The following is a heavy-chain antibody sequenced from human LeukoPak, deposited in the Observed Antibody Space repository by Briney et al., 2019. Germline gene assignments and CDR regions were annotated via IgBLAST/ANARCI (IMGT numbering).Heavy chain of an antibody. D-gene: IGHD3-10*01. V-gene: IGHV3-23*01. CDR2: IGGRDGST. CDR1: GFIFSSYS. Sequence: AGGSLRLSCAASGFIFSSYSMSWVRQAPGKGLEWVSAIGGRDGSTYYADSVKGRFTISRDNSKNTLYVQMNSLRAEDTAVYYCAKGHYYGSGSLDYWGQGTLVTVSS. CDR3: AKGHYYGSGSLDY. J-gene: IGHJ4*02.